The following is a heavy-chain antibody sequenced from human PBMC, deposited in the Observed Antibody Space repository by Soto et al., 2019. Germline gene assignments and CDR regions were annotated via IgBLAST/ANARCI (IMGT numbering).Heavy chain of an antibody. CDR1: GYTLTELS. Sequence: QVQLVQSGAEVKKPGASVKVSCKVSGYTLTELSMHWVRQAPGKGLEWMGGFDPEDGETIYAQKVQGRVTMTEDTSTDTAYMELSSPRSEDTAAYYCARERGLRVGLCTWFDPWGQGTLVTVSS. D-gene: IGHD3-16*01. CDR3: ARERGLRVGLCTWFDP. V-gene: IGHV1-24*01. J-gene: IGHJ5*02. CDR2: FDPEDGET.